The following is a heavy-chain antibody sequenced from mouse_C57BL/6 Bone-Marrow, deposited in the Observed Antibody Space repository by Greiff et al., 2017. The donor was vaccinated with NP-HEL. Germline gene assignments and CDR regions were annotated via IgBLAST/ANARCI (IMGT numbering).Heavy chain of an antibody. Sequence: VQLQQSGPELVKPGASVKISCKASGYSFTSYYIHWVKQRPGQGLEWIGWIYPGSGNTTYNEKFKGKATLTADPYSSTAYMQLSILTSEGSAVYYCARVSYYVNRYWYFDVWGTGTTVTVSS. J-gene: IGHJ1*03. V-gene: IGHV1-66*01. CDR2: IYPGSGNT. D-gene: IGHD2-10*01. CDR1: GYSFTSYY. CDR3: ARVSYYVNRYWYFDV.